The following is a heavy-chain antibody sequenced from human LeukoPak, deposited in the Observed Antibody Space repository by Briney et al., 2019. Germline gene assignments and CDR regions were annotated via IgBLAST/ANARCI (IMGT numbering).Heavy chain of an antibody. J-gene: IGHJ4*02. Sequence: GASVKVSCKASGGTFSSYTISWVRQAPGQGLEWMGKIVPILGIANYAQKFQGRVTIIADKSTSTAYMELSSLRSEDTAVYYCARSSSYDPVPIWGQGTPVTVSS. V-gene: IGHV1-69*02. CDR3: ARSSSYDPVPI. CDR1: GGTFSSYT. D-gene: IGHD3-3*01. CDR2: IVPILGIA.